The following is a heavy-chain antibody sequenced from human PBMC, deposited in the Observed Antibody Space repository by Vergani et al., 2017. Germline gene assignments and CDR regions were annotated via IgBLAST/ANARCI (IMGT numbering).Heavy chain of an antibody. CDR1: GGTFSDYT. CDR2: IMPMYSAG. Sequence: QVLLVQSGAEVRKPGSSVTVSCKLSGGTFSDYTINWVRQAPGQGLEWMGRIMPMYSAGGYAQKFQGRVTVTADKSTNTAYMEISNVTFEDTALYYCARGGDKNWFDPWGQGTLVTVSS. J-gene: IGHJ5*02. CDR3: ARGGDKNWFDP. V-gene: IGHV1-69*08. D-gene: IGHD2-21*01.